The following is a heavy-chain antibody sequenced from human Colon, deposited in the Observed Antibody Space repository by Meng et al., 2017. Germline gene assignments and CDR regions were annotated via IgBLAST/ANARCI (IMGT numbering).Heavy chain of an antibody. V-gene: IGHV3-23*04. D-gene: IGHD3-22*01. J-gene: IGHJ4*02. CDR3: AKDDYYDSAGPTFDY. CDR1: GLTFSSYA. CDR2: ISGSGDNT. Sequence: VRVGEVGGGLVQPGGSLRLSCAASGLTFSSYAMSWVRQAPGKGLEWVSAISGSGDNTYYADSVKGRFTISRDNSKNTLYLQMNSLRAEDTAVYYCAKDDYYDSAGPTFDYWGQGTLVTVSS.